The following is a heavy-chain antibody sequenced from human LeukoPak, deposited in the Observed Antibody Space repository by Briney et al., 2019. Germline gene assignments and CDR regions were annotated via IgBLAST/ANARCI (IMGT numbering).Heavy chain of an antibody. J-gene: IGHJ6*03. CDR3: ARVVDYYYYYMDV. CDR1: GYSISSGYY. V-gene: IGHV4-38-2*01. CDR2: IYHSGIT. Sequence: MPSETLSLTCAVSGYSISSGYYWGWIRQSPGKGLEWIGSIYHSGITYHNPSLKSRVNISVDTSKNQFSLKLTSVTAADTALYYCARVVDYYYYYMDVWGKGTTVTVS.